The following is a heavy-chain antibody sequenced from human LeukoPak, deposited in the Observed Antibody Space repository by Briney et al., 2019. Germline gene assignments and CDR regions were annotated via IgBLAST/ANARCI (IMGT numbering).Heavy chain of an antibody. CDR1: GYRFPSYL. D-gene: IGHD2-2*03. CDR3: ARHGSRVY. V-gene: IGHV5-10-1*01. J-gene: IGHJ4*02. Sequence: GESLKISCKGSGYRFPSYLISWVRQMPGKGLEWMGRIDPSDSYTNYSPSFQGHVTISADKSINTAYLQWSSLKASDNGMYYCARHGSRVYWGQGTLVTVSS. CDR2: IDPSDSYT.